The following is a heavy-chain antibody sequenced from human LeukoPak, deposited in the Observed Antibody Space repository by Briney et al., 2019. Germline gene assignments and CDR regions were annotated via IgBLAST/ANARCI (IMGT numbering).Heavy chain of an antibody. V-gene: IGHV3-30*18. Sequence: GRSLRLSCAASGFTFSSYGMHWVRQAPGKGLEWVAVISYDGSNKYYADSVKGRFTISRDNSKNTLYLQMNSLRAEDTAVYYCAKDREGYGDFYDFDYWGQGTLVTVSS. D-gene: IGHD4-17*01. J-gene: IGHJ4*02. CDR3: AKDREGYGDFYDFDY. CDR2: ISYDGSNK. CDR1: GFTFSSYG.